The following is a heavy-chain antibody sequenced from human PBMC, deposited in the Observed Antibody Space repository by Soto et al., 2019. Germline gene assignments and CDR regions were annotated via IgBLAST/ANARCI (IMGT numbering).Heavy chain of an antibody. Sequence: QLQLQESGSGLVKPSQTLSLTCAVSGGSISSGGYSWSWIRQPPGKGLEWIGYIYHSGSTYYNPSLKSRVTISVDRSKNQFSLKLSSVTAADTAVYYCARVDYYGSAPYGMDVWGQGTTVNVSS. CDR2: IYHSGST. D-gene: IGHD3-10*01. CDR3: ARVDYYGSAPYGMDV. CDR1: GGSISSGGYS. V-gene: IGHV4-30-2*01. J-gene: IGHJ6*02.